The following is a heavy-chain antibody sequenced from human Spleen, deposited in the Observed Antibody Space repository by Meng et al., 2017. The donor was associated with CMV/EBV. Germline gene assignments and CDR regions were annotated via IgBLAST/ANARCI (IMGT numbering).Heavy chain of an antibody. J-gene: IGHJ5*02. CDR1: GFTFSTYG. CDR3: AKDLILYSSSSNWFDP. D-gene: IGHD6-6*01. V-gene: IGHV3-30*02. CDR2: IRFDGINK. Sequence: GESLKISCAVSGFTFSTYGMHWVRQAPGKGLEWVAFIRFDGINKYYADSVKGRFTISRDNSKNTLYLQMNSLRDEDTAVYYCAKDLILYSSSSNWFDPWGQGTLVTVSS.